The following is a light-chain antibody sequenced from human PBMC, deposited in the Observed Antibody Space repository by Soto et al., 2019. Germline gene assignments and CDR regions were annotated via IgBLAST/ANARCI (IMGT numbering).Light chain of an antibody. CDR2: EVS. V-gene: IGLV2-23*02. J-gene: IGLJ1*01. CDR1: SSDVGSYNL. CDR3: CSSAGSSTPVI. Sequence: QSALTQPASVSGSPGQSITISCTGTSSDVGSYNLVSWYQQHPGKAPKLLIYEVSKRPSGVSHRFSGSKSGNTASLTISGLQAEDEADYYCCSSAGSSTPVIFGTGTKVTVL.